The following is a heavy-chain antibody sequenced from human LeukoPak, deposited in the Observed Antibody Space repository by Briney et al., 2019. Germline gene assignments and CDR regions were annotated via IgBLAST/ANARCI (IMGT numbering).Heavy chain of an antibody. Sequence: ASVKVSCKASGGTFINYDINWVRQATGQGLEWMGWVNPNSGHTGYAQKFQGRVTITRSTSINTAYMELSSLRSEDTAVYYCAKKGYYDGSGYYMYYFDHWGQGTLVTVSS. D-gene: IGHD3-22*01. CDR3: AKKGYYDGSGYYMYYFDH. CDR1: GGTFINYD. J-gene: IGHJ4*02. CDR2: VNPNSGHT. V-gene: IGHV1-8*03.